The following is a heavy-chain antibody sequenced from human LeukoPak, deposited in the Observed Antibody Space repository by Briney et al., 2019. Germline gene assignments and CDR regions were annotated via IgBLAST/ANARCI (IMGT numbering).Heavy chain of an antibody. D-gene: IGHD4-11*01. V-gene: IGHV3-66*01. CDR2: IYSGVST. J-gene: IGHJ4*02. CDR3: ASGETTAFDY. CDR1: GFTVSSNY. Sequence: GGSLRPSCAASGFTVSSNYMSWVRQAPGKGLEWVSVIYSGVSTDYADSVKGRFTISRDNSKNTLYLQMNSLRAEDTAVYYCASGETTAFDYWGQGTLVTVSS.